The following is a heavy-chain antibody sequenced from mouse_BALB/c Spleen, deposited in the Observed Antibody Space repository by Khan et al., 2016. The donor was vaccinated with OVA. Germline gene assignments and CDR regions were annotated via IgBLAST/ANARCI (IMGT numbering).Heavy chain of an antibody. D-gene: IGHD4-1*01. CDR2: INPDNAGT. CDR3: AREASSWDFSFPY. CDR1: GYTFTNYV. V-gene: IGHV1S136*01. J-gene: IGHJ3*01. Sequence: EVQLQESGPELVEPGASVKMSCKASGYTFTNYVIHWVKQKPGQGLEWIGYINPDNAGTRYNEKFKDKATLTSDISSTPAYMELLSLTSEDSAVYDCAREASSWDFSFPYWGQGTLVTVSA.